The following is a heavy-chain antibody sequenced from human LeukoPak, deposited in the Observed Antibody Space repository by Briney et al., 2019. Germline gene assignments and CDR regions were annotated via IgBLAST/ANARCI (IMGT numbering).Heavy chain of an antibody. CDR3: ARQVITGGCGGDCYGTIDY. Sequence: SETLSLTCTVSGDSISSSNCYWGWIRQPPGKGLEWIGSIYFSGGTYYNASLKSRVTISVDTSKNQFSLKLSSVTAADTAVYYCARQVITGGCGGDCYGTIDYWGQGTLVTVSS. V-gene: IGHV4-39*01. J-gene: IGHJ4*02. CDR2: IYFSGGT. CDR1: GDSISSSNCY. D-gene: IGHD2-21*02.